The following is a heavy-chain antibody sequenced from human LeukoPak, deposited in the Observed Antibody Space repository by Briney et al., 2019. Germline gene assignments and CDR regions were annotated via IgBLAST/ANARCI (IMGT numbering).Heavy chain of an antibody. Sequence: PSETLSLTCTVSGGSISSYYWSWIRQPPGKGLEWIGYIYYSGSTNYNPSLKSRVTISVDTSKNQFSLKLSSVIAADTAVYYCASTRRDGYNYGLDYWGQGTLVTVSS. D-gene: IGHD5-24*01. J-gene: IGHJ4*02. CDR2: IYYSGST. V-gene: IGHV4-59*01. CDR3: ASTRRDGYNYGLDY. CDR1: GGSISSYY.